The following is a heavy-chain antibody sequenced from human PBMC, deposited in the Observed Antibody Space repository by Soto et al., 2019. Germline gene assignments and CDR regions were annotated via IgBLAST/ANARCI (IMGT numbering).Heavy chain of an antibody. J-gene: IGHJ4*02. V-gene: IGHV3-30*18. D-gene: IGHD3-22*01. Sequence: GGSLRLSCAASGFTFSSYGMHWVRQAPGKGLEWVAVISYDGSNKYYADSVKGRFTISRDNSKNTLYLQMNSLRAEDTAVYYCAKVPYDSSGYFFDYWGKGTLVTVSS. CDR3: AKVPYDSSGYFFDY. CDR1: GFTFSSYG. CDR2: ISYDGSNK.